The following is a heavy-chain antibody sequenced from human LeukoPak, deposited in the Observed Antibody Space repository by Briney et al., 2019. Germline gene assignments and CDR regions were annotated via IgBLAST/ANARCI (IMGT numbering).Heavy chain of an antibody. CDR3: ARDQVVEYYYYGMDV. D-gene: IGHD2-15*01. CDR1: GFTFSSYA. CDR2: ISYDGSNK. V-gene: IGHV3-30-3*01. J-gene: IGHJ6*02. Sequence: GGSLRLSCAASGFTFSSYAITWVRQAPGKGLEWVAVISYDGSNKYYADSVKGRFTISRDNSKNTLYLQMNSLRAEDTAVYYCARDQVVEYYYYGMDVWGQGTTVTVSS.